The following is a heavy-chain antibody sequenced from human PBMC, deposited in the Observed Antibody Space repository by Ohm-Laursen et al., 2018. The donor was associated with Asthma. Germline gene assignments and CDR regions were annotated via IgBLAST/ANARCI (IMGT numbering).Heavy chain of an antibody. CDR1: GGSISSGGYY. CDR3: ARDGGGYGVNYYYYGMDV. Sequence: TLSLTCSVSGGSISSGGYYWSWIRQHPGKGLEWIGYIHYSGNTFYNPSLKSRAAISIDTSKNQFSLKVTSVIAADTAVYFCARDGGGYGVNYYYYGMDVWGQGTTVTVSS. V-gene: IGHV4-31*03. D-gene: IGHD5-12*01. CDR2: IHYSGNT. J-gene: IGHJ6*02.